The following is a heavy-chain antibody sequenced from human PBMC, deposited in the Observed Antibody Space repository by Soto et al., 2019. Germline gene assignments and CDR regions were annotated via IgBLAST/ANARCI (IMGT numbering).Heavy chain of an antibody. V-gene: IGHV3-21*01. CDR2: ISSTTNYI. CDR1: GFTFTRYS. CDR3: ARESEDLTSNFDY. J-gene: IGHJ4*02. Sequence: EVQLVESGGGLVKPGGSLRLSCAASGFTFTRYSMNWFRQSPGKGLEWVSSISSTTNYIYYAASMKGRFTVSRDHAKNSVYLEMNSLSAEDTAVYYCARESEDLTSNFDYWGQGTLVTVSS.